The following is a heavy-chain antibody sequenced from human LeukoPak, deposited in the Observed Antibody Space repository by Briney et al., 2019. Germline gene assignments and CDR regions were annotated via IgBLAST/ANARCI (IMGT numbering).Heavy chain of an antibody. D-gene: IGHD3-22*01. CDR3: ARENYYGSSGPREYFDL. CDR1: GGSISSYY. CDR2: IYYSGST. J-gene: IGHJ2*01. Sequence: PSETLSLTCTVSGGSISSYYWSWIRQPPGKGLEWIGYIYYSGSTNYNPSLKSRVTISVDTSKNQFSLKLSSVTAADTAVYYCARENYYGSSGPREYFDLWGRGTLVTVSS. V-gene: IGHV4-59*01.